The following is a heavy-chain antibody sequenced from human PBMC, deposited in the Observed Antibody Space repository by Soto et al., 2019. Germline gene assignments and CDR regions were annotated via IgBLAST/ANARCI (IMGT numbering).Heavy chain of an antibody. CDR2: IYYSGST. CDR3: ASLVRGGHYGMDV. J-gene: IGHJ6*02. CDR1: GGSISSSSYY. D-gene: IGHD3-10*01. Sequence: SETLSLTCTVSGGSISSSSYYWGWIRQPPGKGLEWIRSIYYSGSTYYNPSLKSRVTISVDTSKNQFSLKLSSVTAADTAVYYCASLVRGGHYGMDVWGQGTTVTVSS. V-gene: IGHV4-39*01.